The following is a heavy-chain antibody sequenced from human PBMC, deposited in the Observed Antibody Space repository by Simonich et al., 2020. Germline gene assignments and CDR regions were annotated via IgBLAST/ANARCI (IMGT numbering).Heavy chain of an antibody. CDR3: ARLPDY. V-gene: IGHV4-59*08. Sequence: QVQLQESGPGLVKPSETLSLTCTVSGGSISSYYWSWIRQPPGKGLEWIGYIYYRGSTNDNPSLKSRVTISVDTSKNQFSLKLSSVTAADTAVYYCARLPDYWGQGTLVTVSS. J-gene: IGHJ4*02. CDR1: GGSISSYY. CDR2: IYYRGST.